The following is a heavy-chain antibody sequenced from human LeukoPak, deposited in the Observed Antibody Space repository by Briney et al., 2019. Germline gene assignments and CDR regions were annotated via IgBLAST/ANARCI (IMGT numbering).Heavy chain of an antibody. J-gene: IGHJ5*02. CDR1: GGSFSGYY. CDR2: INHSGST. D-gene: IGHD2-2*01. Sequence: SETLSLTCAVYGGSFSGYYWSWIRQPPGKGLEWIGEINHSGSTNYNPSLKSRVTISVDTSKNQFSLKLSSVTAADMAVYYCARALGSNCSSTSCFNPNALNNWFDPWGQGTLVTVSS. V-gene: IGHV4-34*01. CDR3: ARALGSNCSSTSCFNPNALNNWFDP.